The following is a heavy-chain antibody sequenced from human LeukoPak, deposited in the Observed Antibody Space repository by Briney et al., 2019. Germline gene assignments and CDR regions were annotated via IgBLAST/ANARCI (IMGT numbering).Heavy chain of an antibody. D-gene: IGHD2-2*02. CDR3: ARDIVVVPAAILGAFDI. J-gene: IGHJ3*02. CDR1: GYTFTSYG. CDR2: ISAYNGNT. Sequence: ASVKVSCKASGYTFTSYGISWVRQAPGQGLEWMGWISAYNGNTNYAQKLQGRVTMTTDTSTSTAYMELRSLKSDDTAVYYCARDIVVVPAAILGAFDIWGQGTMVTVSS. V-gene: IGHV1-18*01.